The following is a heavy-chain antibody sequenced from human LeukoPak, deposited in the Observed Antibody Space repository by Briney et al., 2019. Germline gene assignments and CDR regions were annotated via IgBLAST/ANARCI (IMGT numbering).Heavy chain of an antibody. CDR2: IYPGDSDT. CDR3: ARGDSGYDHFYHMDV. V-gene: IGHV5-51*01. J-gene: IGHJ6*03. CDR1: GYSFTSYW. Sequence: GESLKISCRGSGYSFTSYWIGWVRQMPGKGLEWMGIIYPGDSDTRYSPSFQGQVTISADKSISTAYLQWSSLKASDTAMYYCARGDSGYDHFYHMDVWGKGTTVTISS. D-gene: IGHD5-12*01.